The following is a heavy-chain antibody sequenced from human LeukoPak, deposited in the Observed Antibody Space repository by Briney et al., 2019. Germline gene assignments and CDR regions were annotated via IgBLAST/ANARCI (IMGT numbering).Heavy chain of an antibody. J-gene: IGHJ4*02. D-gene: IGHD5-18*01. CDR3: AHSLVDY. Sequence: PGGSLRLSCAASGFTFSSYSMNWVRQAPGKGLEWVSYIRSSSSTIYYADSVKGRFTISRDNAKNSLYLQMNSLRAEDTAVYYCAHSLVDYWGQGTLVTVSS. CDR2: IRSSSSTI. V-gene: IGHV3-48*01. CDR1: GFTFSSYS.